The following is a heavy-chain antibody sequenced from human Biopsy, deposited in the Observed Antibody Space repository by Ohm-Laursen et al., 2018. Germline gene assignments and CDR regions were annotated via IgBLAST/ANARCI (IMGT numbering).Heavy chain of an antibody. CDR3: GRREVVITHDAFNT. V-gene: IGHV4-61*01. CDR2: VYYSGTT. J-gene: IGHJ3*02. Sequence: SETLSLTCTVSGGSVSDSFHFWSWIRQPPGKGLEWIGDVYYSGTTNYNPSLKSRLTISVDTSKNQFSLKLNSVTAADTAVYYCGRREVVITHDAFNTWGQGTMVTVSS. CDR1: GGSVSDSFHF. D-gene: IGHD3-22*01.